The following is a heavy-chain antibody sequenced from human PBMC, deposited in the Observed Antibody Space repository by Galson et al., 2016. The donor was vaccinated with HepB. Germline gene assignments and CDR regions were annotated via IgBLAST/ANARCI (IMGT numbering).Heavy chain of an antibody. D-gene: IGHD5-12*01. V-gene: IGHV3-23*01. Sequence: CAASGFSFSNSGMSWVRQAPGRGLEWVSGITRSGDATHYADFVKGRFTISRDNSKNTLYLYMNRFSLKLTSVTAADTAIYYCARDQGYSGGLDFWGQGTEVTFSS. CDR2: ITRSGDAT. J-gene: IGHJ4*02. CDR3: ARDQGYSGGLDF. CDR1: GFSFSNSG.